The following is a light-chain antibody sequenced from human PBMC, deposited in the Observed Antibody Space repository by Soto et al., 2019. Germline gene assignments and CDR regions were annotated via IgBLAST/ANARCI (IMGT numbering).Light chain of an antibody. Sequence: EIVMTQSPSTLSVSPWERSTLSFMASQSVSSNLAWYQQKPGQAPRLVVYGASSRATGVPDRFSASGSGTDFTLTISRLEPEDFAVYYCQQYAKAPLTFGQGTKVDIK. CDR2: GAS. V-gene: IGKV3-20*01. CDR3: QQYAKAPLT. CDR1: QSVSSN. J-gene: IGKJ1*01.